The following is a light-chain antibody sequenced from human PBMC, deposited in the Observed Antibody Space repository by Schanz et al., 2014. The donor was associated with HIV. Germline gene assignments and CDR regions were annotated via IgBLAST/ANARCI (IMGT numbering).Light chain of an antibody. CDR2: GAS. J-gene: IGKJ5*01. V-gene: IGKV3D-20*02. CDR1: QIISTS. Sequence: EAVLTQSPATLSVYPGERVTLSCRTTQIISTSLAWYQQRPGQPPRLLLYGASSRATGIPDRFSGSGSGTDFTLTISGLELEDFAVYYCQQRSNWQGTFGQGTRLEIK. CDR3: QQRSNWQGT.